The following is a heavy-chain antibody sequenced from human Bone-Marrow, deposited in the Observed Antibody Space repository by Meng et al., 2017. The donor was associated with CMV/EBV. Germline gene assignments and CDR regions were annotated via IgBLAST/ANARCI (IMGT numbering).Heavy chain of an antibody. J-gene: IGHJ3*02. D-gene: IGHD2-15*01. CDR3: AKDRRWGYCSGGSCYSDHDAFDI. Sequence: GESLKISCAASGFTFSSYAIHWVRQAPGKGLEWVAVISYDGSNKYYADSVKGRFTISRDNSKNTLYLQMNSLRAEDTAVYYCAKDRRWGYCSGGSCYSDHDAFDIWGQGTMVTVSS. CDR1: GFTFSSYA. CDR2: ISYDGSNK. V-gene: IGHV3-30*04.